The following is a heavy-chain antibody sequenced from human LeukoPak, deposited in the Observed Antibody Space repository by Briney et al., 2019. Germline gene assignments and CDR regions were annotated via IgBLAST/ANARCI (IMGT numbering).Heavy chain of an antibody. CDR1: GGTFSSYA. CDR3: AREYCSGGSCFPSGYGMDV. D-gene: IGHD2-15*01. CDR2: IIPILGTA. J-gene: IGHJ6*04. Sequence: SVKVSCKASGGTFSSYAISWVRQAPGQGLQWMGGIIPILGTANYAQKFQGRVTITADESTSTAYMDLSSLRSEDTAVYYCAREYCSGGSCFPSGYGMDVWGKGTTVTVSS. V-gene: IGHV1-69*01.